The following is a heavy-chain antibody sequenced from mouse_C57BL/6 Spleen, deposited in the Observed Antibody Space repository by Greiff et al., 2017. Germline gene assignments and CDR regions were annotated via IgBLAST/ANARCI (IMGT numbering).Heavy chain of an antibody. D-gene: IGHD3-1*01. Sequence: QVQLQQSGAELVRPGASVTLSCKASGYTFTDYEMHWVKQTPVHGLEWIGAIDPETGGTAYNQKFKGKAILTADKSSSTAYIELRSLTSEDSAVYYCTRSGLFAYWGQGTLVTVSA. CDR1: GYTFTDYE. CDR2: IDPETGGT. V-gene: IGHV1-15*01. CDR3: TRSGLFAY. J-gene: IGHJ3*01.